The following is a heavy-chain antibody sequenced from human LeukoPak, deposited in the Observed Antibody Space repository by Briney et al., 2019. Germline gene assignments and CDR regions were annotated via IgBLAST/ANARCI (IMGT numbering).Heavy chain of an antibody. Sequence: PGGSLRLSCAASDFTFSSHWMHWVRQAPGKGLVWVSRINSDGRNINYADSVKGRFTISRDNAKNTLYLQMNSLRVEDTAVYYCTRGPPDGSGNYYPGDFWGQGTLVTVSS. J-gene: IGHJ4*02. CDR2: INSDGRNI. CDR1: DFTFSSHW. D-gene: IGHD3-10*01. CDR3: TRGPPDGSGNYYPGDF. V-gene: IGHV3-74*01.